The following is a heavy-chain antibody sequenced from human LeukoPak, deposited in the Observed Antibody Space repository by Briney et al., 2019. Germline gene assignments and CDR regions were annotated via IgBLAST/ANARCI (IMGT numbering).Heavy chain of an antibody. CDR3: ARTDYYDSSDPRMVLFDY. D-gene: IGHD3-22*01. J-gene: IGHJ4*02. CDR1: GFTFSSYG. V-gene: IGHV3-30*03. CDR2: ISYDGSNK. Sequence: AGGSLRLSCAASGFTFSSYGMHWVRQAPGKGLEWVAVISYDGSNKYYADSVKGRFTISRDNSKNTLYLQMNSLRAEDTAVYYCARTDYYDSSDPRMVLFDYWGQGTLVTVSS.